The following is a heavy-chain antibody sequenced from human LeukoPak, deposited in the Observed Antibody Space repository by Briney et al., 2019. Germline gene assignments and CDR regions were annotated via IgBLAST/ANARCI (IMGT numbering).Heavy chain of an antibody. V-gene: IGHV1-18*01. Sequence: ASVKVSCKASGYTFTSYGISWVRQAPGQGLEWMGWISAYNGNTNYAQKLQGRVTITRNTSISTAYMELSSLRSEDTAVYYCARGSTYYDFWSGYFGAVGHYYYYMDVWGKGTTVTVSS. D-gene: IGHD3-3*01. CDR1: GYTFTSYG. J-gene: IGHJ6*03. CDR3: ARGSTYYDFWSGYFGAVGHYYYYMDV. CDR2: ISAYNGNT.